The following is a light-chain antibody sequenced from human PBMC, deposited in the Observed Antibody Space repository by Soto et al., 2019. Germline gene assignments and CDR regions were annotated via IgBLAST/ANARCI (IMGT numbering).Light chain of an antibody. CDR2: AAS. CDR3: QQSYINPIT. CDR1: QSVSSY. Sequence: DIQMTQSPPSLPASVGDRVTITCRASQSVSSYLNWYQKKPGKASKLLIYAASTLQSGVPSRFSGSGSGTDFTLTIVSLQTEDFATYYCQQSYINPITFGQGTRLEIK. V-gene: IGKV1-39*01. J-gene: IGKJ5*01.